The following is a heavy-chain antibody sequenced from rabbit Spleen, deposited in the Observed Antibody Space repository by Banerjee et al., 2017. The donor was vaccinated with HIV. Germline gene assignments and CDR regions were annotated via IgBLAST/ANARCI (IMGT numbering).Heavy chain of an antibody. V-gene: IGHV1S45*01. D-gene: IGHD1-1*01. Sequence: QEQLEESGGDLVKPGGSLTLTCTASGFSFSNKAVMCWVRQAPGKGLQWIACINAVTGKAVYATWAKGRFTFSKTSSTTVTLQMTSLTAADTATYFCARDTSSSFSSYGMDLWGPGTLVTVS. CDR1: GFSFSNKAV. CDR2: INAVTGKA. CDR3: ARDTSSSFSSYGMDL. J-gene: IGHJ6*01.